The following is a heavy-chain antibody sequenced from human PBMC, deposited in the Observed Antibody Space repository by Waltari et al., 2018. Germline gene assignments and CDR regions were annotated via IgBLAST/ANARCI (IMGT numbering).Heavy chain of an antibody. CDR2: ISSSSSYI. D-gene: IGHD3-10*01. V-gene: IGHV3-21*01. CDR1: GFTFSSYS. J-gene: IGHJ6*02. CDR3: ARKYYYGSGSYYALCPACGMDV. Sequence: EVQLVESGGGLVKPGGSLRLSCAASGFTFSSYSMNWVRQAPGKGLEWVSSISSSSSYIYYADSVKGRFTNPRDNAKNSLYLQMNSLMAEDTAVYYCARKYYYGSGSYYALCPACGMDVWGQGTTVTVSS.